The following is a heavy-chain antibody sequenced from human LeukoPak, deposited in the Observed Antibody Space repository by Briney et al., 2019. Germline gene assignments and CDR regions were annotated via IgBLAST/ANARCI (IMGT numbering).Heavy chain of an antibody. D-gene: IGHD6-13*01. Sequence: PGGSLRLSCAASGFTFSNYWMSWVRQAPGKGLEWVANIKQDGSEKYDVESVKGRFTISRDNAKNSLYLQMNSLRAEDTAVYYCARDLAAAGWGDFDYWGQGTLVTVSS. V-gene: IGHV3-7*01. CDR1: GFTFSNYW. CDR2: IKQDGSEK. CDR3: ARDLAAAGWGDFDY. J-gene: IGHJ4*02.